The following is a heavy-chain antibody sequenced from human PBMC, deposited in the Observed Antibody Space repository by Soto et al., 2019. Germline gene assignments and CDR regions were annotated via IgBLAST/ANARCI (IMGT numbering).Heavy chain of an antibody. D-gene: IGHD6-13*01. CDR3: AILAAAGENYYYYMDV. CDR2: ISAYNGNT. Sequence: EASVKVSCKASGYTFTIYGISWVRQAPGQGLEWMGWISAYNGNTNYAQKLQGRVTMTTDTSTSTAYMELRSLRSDDTAVYYCAILAAAGENYYYYMDVWGKGTTVTVSS. V-gene: IGHV1-18*01. J-gene: IGHJ6*03. CDR1: GYTFTIYG.